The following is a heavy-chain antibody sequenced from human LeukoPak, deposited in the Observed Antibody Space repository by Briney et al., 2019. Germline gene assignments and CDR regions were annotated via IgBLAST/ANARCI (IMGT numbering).Heavy chain of an antibody. CDR1: GFTLSDYW. Sequence: GGSLRLSCAASGFTLSDYWMSWVRQAPGKGLEWVANINQYGTEKYYVDSVKGRFTISRDNAKKSLYLQMNSLRAEDTAVYYCARKLGTPGPWGQGTLVTVSS. CDR2: INQYGTEK. J-gene: IGHJ5*02. D-gene: IGHD4-23*01. V-gene: IGHV3-7*01. CDR3: ARKLGTPGP.